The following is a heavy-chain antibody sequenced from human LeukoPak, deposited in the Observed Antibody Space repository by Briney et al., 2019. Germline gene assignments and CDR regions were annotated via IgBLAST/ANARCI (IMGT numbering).Heavy chain of an antibody. V-gene: IGHV4-39*07. D-gene: IGHD6-13*01. Sequence: SETLSLTCTVSGGSISSSSYYWGWIRQPPGKGLEWIGSIYYSGSTYYNPSLKSRVTISVDTSKNQFSLKLSSVTAADTAVYYCARGPAAGIDTGHYDYWGQGTLVTVSS. CDR2: IYYSGST. J-gene: IGHJ4*02. CDR1: GGSISSSSYY. CDR3: ARGPAAGIDTGHYDY.